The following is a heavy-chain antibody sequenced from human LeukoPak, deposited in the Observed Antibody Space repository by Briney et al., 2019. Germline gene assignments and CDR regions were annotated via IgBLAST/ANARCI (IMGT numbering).Heavy chain of an antibody. Sequence: GGSLRLSCAASGFTFSSYWMHWVRQAPGKGLVWVSRISTDGSSTNYADSVKGRFTISGDNAKNTLYLQMNSLRAEDTAVYYCARAGRTEYYFDYWGLGTLVTVSS. CDR2: ISTDGSST. D-gene: IGHD3-10*01. CDR3: ARAGRTEYYFDY. V-gene: IGHV3-74*01. CDR1: GFTFSSYW. J-gene: IGHJ4*02.